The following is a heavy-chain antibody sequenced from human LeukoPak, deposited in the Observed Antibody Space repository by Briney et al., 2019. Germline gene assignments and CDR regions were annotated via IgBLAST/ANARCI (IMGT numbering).Heavy chain of an antibody. V-gene: IGHV3-64D*09. CDR1: GFPFSSYA. D-gene: IGHD2-15*01. Sequence: GRSLRLSCSASGFPFSSYAMHWVRQAPGKGLEYVSAISDSGGSTYYADSVKCRFTISRDNSKNTVYLQMSSLRAEDTAVYFCVRGYSFGPYGMDVWGQGTTVTVSS. CDR3: VRGYSFGPYGMDV. CDR2: ISDSGGST. J-gene: IGHJ6*02.